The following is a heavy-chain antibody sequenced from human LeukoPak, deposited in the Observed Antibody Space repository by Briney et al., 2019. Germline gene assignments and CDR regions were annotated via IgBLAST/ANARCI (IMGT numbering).Heavy chain of an antibody. Sequence: GESLKISCKGSGYSFTSYWIGWVRQMPGKGLEWMGIIYPGDSDTRYSPSFQGQVTISADKSISTAYLQWGSLKASDTAMYYCARSILSGSYYPVSGDYWGQGTLVTVSS. CDR1: GYSFTSYW. CDR3: ARSILSGSYYPVSGDY. CDR2: IYPGDSDT. V-gene: IGHV5-51*01. D-gene: IGHD3-10*01. J-gene: IGHJ4*02.